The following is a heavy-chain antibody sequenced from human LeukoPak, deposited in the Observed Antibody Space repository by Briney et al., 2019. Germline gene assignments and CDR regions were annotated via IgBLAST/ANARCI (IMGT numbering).Heavy chain of an antibody. V-gene: IGHV3-23*01. CDR3: AKRPDSRTFDY. D-gene: IGHD3-22*01. J-gene: IGHJ4*02. Sequence: GGSLRLSCAASGFIFSSYAMSWVRQAPGKGLEWVSGISGSGGSTYYSDSVKGRFTISRDNSKNTLYLQMNSLRAEDTAVYYCAKRPDSRTFDYWGQGTLVTVSS. CDR2: ISGSGGST. CDR1: GFIFSSYA.